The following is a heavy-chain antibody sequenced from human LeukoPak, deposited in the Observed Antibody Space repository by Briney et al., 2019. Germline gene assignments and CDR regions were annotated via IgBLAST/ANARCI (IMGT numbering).Heavy chain of an antibody. CDR1: GGSISSYY. CDR3: ARDGDCSSTSCYKRPGFGYYYYGMDV. CDR2: IYTSGST. J-gene: IGHJ6*02. D-gene: IGHD2-2*02. V-gene: IGHV4-4*07. Sequence: SETLSLTCTVSGGSISSYYWSWIRQPAGKGLEWIGRIYTSGSTNYNPSLKSRVTMSVDTSKNQFSLKLSSVTAADTAVYYCARDGDCSSTSCYKRPGFGYYYYGMDVWGQGTTVTVSS.